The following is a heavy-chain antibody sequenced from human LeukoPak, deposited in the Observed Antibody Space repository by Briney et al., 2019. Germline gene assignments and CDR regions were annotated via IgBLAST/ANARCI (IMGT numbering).Heavy chain of an antibody. J-gene: IGHJ4*02. CDR2: ISSSSSYI. CDR1: GFTFSSYS. D-gene: IGHD6-13*01. V-gene: IGHV3-21*01. CDR3: ARVAAAAGMYYFDY. Sequence: PGGSLRLSCAASGFTFSSYSMNWVRQAPGKGLEWVSSISSSSSYIYYADSVKGRFTISRDNAKNSLYLQMNSLRAEDTAVYYCARVAAAAGMYYFDYWGQGTLVTVSP.